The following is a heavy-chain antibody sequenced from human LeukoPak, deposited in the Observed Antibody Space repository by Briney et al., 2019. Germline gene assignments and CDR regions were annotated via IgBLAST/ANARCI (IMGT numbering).Heavy chain of an antibody. CDR3: ARVTGYMTEDYFDY. V-gene: IGHV4-34*01. Sequence: SETLSLTCAVYSGSFSGYYWSWIRQAPGKGLEWIGEINHSGSTNYNPSLRTRVTISVDTSKNQFSLRLSSVTAADTAVYYCARVTGYMTEDYFDYWGQGTLITVSS. CDR2: INHSGST. J-gene: IGHJ4*02. D-gene: IGHD6-13*01. CDR1: SGSFSGYY.